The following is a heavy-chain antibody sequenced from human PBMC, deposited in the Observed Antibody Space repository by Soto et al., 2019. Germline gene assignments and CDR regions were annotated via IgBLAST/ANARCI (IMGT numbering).Heavy chain of an antibody. D-gene: IGHD2-21*02. CDR3: ARVGPYCGGDCVDY. CDR2: IYHSGST. Sequence: KPSETLSLTCAVSGGSISSGGYSWSWIRQAPGKGLEWIGYIYHSGSTYYNPSLKSRVTISVDRSKNQFSLKLSSVTAADTAVYYCARVGPYCGGDCVDYWGQGTLVTVSS. V-gene: IGHV4-30-2*01. CDR1: GGSISSGGYS. J-gene: IGHJ4*02.